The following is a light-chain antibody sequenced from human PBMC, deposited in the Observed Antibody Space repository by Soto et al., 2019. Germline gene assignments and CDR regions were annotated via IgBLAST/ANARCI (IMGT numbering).Light chain of an antibody. J-gene: IGKJ1*01. V-gene: IGKV1-39*01. Sequence: DIQMTQSPSSLSASVGDRVTITCRASQSISSYLNWYQQKPGKAPKLLIYSAARLQSGVPSRFSGSRSGTEFTLTISSLXPEDFATYSCQQSYSAPPTFGQGTTVEIK. CDR3: QQSYSAPPT. CDR2: SAA. CDR1: QSISSY.